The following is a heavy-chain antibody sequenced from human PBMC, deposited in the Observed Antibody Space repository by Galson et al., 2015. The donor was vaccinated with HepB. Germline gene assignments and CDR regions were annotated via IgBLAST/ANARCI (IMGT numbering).Heavy chain of an antibody. J-gene: IGHJ2*01. CDR1: GFTFSSYW. CDR3: ARDRDPDTAMVTPLEPDWYFDL. V-gene: IGHV3-74*01. Sequence: SLRLSCAASGFTFSSYWMHWVRQAPGKGLVWVSRINSDGSSTSYADSVKGRFTISRDNAKNTLYLQMNSLRAEDTAVYYCARDRDPDTAMVTPLEPDWYFDLWGRGTLVTVSS. CDR2: INSDGSST. D-gene: IGHD5-18*01.